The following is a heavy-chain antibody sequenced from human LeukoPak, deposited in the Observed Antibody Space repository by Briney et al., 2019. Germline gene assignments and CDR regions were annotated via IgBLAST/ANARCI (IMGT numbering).Heavy chain of an antibody. V-gene: IGHV1-2*02. CDR3: ARVRSYFSNDAFDI. Sequence: ASVKVSCKASGYTFTGYYMHWVRQAPGQGLEWMGWINPNSGGTNYAQKFQGRVTMTRDTSISTAYMELSRLRSDDTAVYYCARVRSYFSNDAFDIWGQGTMVTVSS. D-gene: IGHD1-26*01. CDR2: INPNSGGT. J-gene: IGHJ3*02. CDR1: GYTFTGYY.